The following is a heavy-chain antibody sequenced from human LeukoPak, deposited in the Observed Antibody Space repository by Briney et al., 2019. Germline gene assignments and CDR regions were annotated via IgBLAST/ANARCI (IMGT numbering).Heavy chain of an antibody. V-gene: IGHV3-23*01. D-gene: IGHD3-3*01. CDR1: RSTFSNFA. J-gene: IGHJ4*02. CDR3: AKEEWLGKMNYFDS. CDR2: ILGSGGGDTT. Sequence: PGGSLRLSCAASRSTFSNFAMSWVRQAPGKGLEWVSSILGSGGGDTTYYADSVQGRFTISRDNSKNTLFLQMYSLRAEDTAVYYCAKEEWLGKMNYFDSWGQGILVTVSS.